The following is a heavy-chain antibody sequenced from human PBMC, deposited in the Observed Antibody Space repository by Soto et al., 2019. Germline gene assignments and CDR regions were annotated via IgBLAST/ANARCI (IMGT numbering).Heavy chain of an antibody. J-gene: IGHJ5*02. V-gene: IGHV4-4*07. D-gene: IGHD3-10*01. CDR3: ARGRTVRGDWFDP. Sequence: QVQLQESGPGLVKASETVSLTCTVSGGSISSYYWTWIRQPAGKGLEWIGRISTSGTTNYNPSLKSRVTMSVDTSKNQCSLKLNSVTAADTAVYYCARGRTVRGDWFDPWGQGNLVTVSS. CDR2: ISTSGTT. CDR1: GGSISSYY.